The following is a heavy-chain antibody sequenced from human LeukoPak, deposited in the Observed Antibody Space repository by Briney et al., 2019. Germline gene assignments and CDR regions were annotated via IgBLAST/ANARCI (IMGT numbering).Heavy chain of an antibody. D-gene: IGHD3-10*01. CDR2: ISAYSGNT. Sequence: ASVKVSCKASGYTFTSYGISWVRQAPGQGLEWMGWISAYSGNTNYAQKLQGRVTMTTDTPTSTAYMELRSLRSDDTAVYYCATRITMVREDAFDIWGQGTMVTVSS. CDR1: GYTFTSYG. J-gene: IGHJ3*02. CDR3: ATRITMVREDAFDI. V-gene: IGHV1-18*01.